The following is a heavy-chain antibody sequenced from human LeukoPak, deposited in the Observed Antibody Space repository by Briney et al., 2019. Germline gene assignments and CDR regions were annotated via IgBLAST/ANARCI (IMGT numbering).Heavy chain of an antibody. CDR2: TYYRSKWYN. CDR3: ARGDYGGNSGTPDY. CDR1: GDSVSSNNAA. Sequence: PPQTLSLTCAISGDSVSSNNAAWNWIRQSPSRGLEWLGRTYYRSKWYNDYAVSVKSRITINPDTSKNQFSLQLNSVTPEDTAVYYCARGDYGGNSGTPDYWGQGTLVTVSS. D-gene: IGHD4-23*01. V-gene: IGHV6-1*01. J-gene: IGHJ4*02.